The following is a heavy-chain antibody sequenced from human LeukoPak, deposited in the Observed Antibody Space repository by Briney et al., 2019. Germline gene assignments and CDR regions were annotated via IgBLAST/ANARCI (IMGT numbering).Heavy chain of an antibody. CDR1: GFSFSTDG. CDR3: ARESGWAGLSTDY. Sequence: GGTLRLSCSASGFSFSTDGMSWVRQAPGKGLEWVSGILGLGGASRTYYADSVKGRFTISRDNAKNTLYLQMNSLRAEDTAVYYCARESGWAGLSTDYWGQGTLVTVSS. CDR2: ILGLGGASRT. J-gene: IGHJ4*02. V-gene: IGHV3-23*01. D-gene: IGHD3-16*02.